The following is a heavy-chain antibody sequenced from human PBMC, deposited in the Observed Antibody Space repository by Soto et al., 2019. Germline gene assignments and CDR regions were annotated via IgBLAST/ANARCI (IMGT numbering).Heavy chain of an antibody. V-gene: IGHV1-69*13. J-gene: IGHJ6*02. Sequence: GASVKVSCKASGGTFSSYAVSWVRQAPGRGLEWMGVIIPLLNTPKYVQKFQGRVTITADASATTAYMELSSLRSEDTAVYYCARESSSPNYYYYGMDVWGQGTTVTVSS. D-gene: IGHD6-6*01. CDR1: GGTFSSYA. CDR3: ARESSSPNYYYYGMDV. CDR2: IIPLLNTP.